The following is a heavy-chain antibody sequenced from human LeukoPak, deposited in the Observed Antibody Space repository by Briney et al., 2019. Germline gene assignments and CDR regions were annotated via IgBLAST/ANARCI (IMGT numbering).Heavy chain of an antibody. Sequence: GGSLKLSCAASGFTFSGSAIHWVRQSSGKGLEWVGQIDKKDKGYATATAYAASVKGRFTISRDDSINTVYLQMKSLKTEDTALSSCTRDSATYNWFYPWGQGTLVTVSS. CDR1: GFTFSGSA. J-gene: IGHJ5*02. D-gene: IGHD1-26*01. CDR3: TRDSATYNWFYP. V-gene: IGHV3-73*01. CDR2: IDKKDKGYATAT.